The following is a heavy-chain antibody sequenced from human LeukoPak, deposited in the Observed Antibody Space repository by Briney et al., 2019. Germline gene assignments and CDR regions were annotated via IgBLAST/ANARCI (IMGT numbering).Heavy chain of an antibody. J-gene: IGHJ2*01. CDR1: GFTFSSYA. Sequence: PGGSLRLSCAASGFTFSSYAMHWVRQAPGKGLEWVAVISYDGSNKYYADSVKGRFTISRDNSKNTLYLQMNSLRAEDTAVYYCARDKDTISYWYFDLWGRGTLVTVSS. V-gene: IGHV3-30-3*01. CDR3: ARDKDTISYWYFDL. D-gene: IGHD3-3*01. CDR2: ISYDGSNK.